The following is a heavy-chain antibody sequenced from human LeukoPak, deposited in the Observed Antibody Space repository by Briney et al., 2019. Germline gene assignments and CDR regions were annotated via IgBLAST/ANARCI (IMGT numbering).Heavy chain of an antibody. CDR2: INPNSGGT. CDR1: GYTFTGYY. J-gene: IGHJ3*02. CDR3: ARGNEVMRFSGDSSSRIGLFSFDI. D-gene: IGHD6-6*01. V-gene: IGHV1-2*02. Sequence: ASVKVSCKASGYTFTGYYMHWVRQAPGQGLEWMGWINPNSGGTNYAQKFQGRVTMTRDTSISTAYMELSRLRSDDTAVYYCARGNEVMRFSGDSSSRIGLFSFDIWGQGTMVTVSS.